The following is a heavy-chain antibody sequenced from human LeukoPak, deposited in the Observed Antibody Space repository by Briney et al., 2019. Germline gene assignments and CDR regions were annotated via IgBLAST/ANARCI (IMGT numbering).Heavy chain of an antibody. V-gene: IGHV4-59*08. J-gene: IGHJ4*02. CDR3: SRREDSGTSGYYGL. CDR1: GGSIVSYH. CDR2: IHYSGFT. D-gene: IGHD3-22*01. Sequence: SETLSLTCTVSGGSIVSYHWSWIRQPPGKGLEWIGYIHYSGFTNYNPSLKSRVTISVDTSKNQLSLKPSSVTAADTAVYYCSRREDSGTSGYYGLWGQGTLVTVSS.